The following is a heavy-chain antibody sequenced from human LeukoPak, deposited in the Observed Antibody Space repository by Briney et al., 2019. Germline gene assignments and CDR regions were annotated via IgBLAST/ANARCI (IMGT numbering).Heavy chain of an antibody. D-gene: IGHD3-10*01. Sequence: PGGSLRLSCVASGFAFDSYWMTWVRQTPGKGLEWLANIKYDGTKAFYADSVKGRFSISRENLDNSLYLQMTSLGAEDTAVYYCVKGRALVRGVIAAFEVWGQGTMVTVSS. J-gene: IGHJ3*01. CDR1: GFAFDSYW. CDR2: IKYDGTKA. V-gene: IGHV3-7*01. CDR3: VKGRALVRGVIAAFEV.